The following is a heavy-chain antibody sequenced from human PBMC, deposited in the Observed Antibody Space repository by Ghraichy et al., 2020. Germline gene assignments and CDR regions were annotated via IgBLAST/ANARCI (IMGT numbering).Heavy chain of an antibody. CDR3: ARVTGDYGENRYFDY. J-gene: IGHJ4*02. D-gene: IGHD4-17*01. Sequence: SETLSLTCAVSGGSISSSNWWSWVRQPPGKGLEWIGEIYHSGSTNYNPSLKSRVTISVDKSKNQFSLKLSSVTAADTAVYYCARVTGDYGENRYFDYWGQGTLVTVSS. V-gene: IGHV4-4*02. CDR2: IYHSGST. CDR1: GGSISSSNW.